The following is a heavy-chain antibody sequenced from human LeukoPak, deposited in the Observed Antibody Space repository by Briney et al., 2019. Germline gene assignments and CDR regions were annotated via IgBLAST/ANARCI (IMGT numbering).Heavy chain of an antibody. Sequence: SGPVLVKPTETLTLTCTVSGFSLSNARMGVSWIRQPPGKALEWLAHIFSNDEKSYSTSLKSRLTISKDTSKSQVVLTMTNTDPVDTATYYCARDAYYYDSSGYYRRNYFDYWGQGTLVTVSS. CDR2: IFSNDEK. J-gene: IGHJ4*02. D-gene: IGHD3-22*01. CDR1: GFSLSNARMG. V-gene: IGHV2-26*01. CDR3: ARDAYYYDSSGYYRRNYFDY.